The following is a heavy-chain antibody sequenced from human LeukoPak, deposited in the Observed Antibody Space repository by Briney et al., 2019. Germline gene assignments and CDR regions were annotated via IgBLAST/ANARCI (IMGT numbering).Heavy chain of an antibody. CDR2: IYSGGST. D-gene: IGHD3-10*01. CDR3: ARVVGSGSYYQD. Sequence: PGGSLRLSCAASGFTVSSNYMSWVRQAPGKGLEWVSVIYSGGSTYYADSVKGRFTIFRHNSKNTLYLQMNSLRAEDTAVYYCARVVGSGSYYQDWGQGTLVTVSS. J-gene: IGHJ4*02. V-gene: IGHV3-53*04. CDR1: GFTVSSNY.